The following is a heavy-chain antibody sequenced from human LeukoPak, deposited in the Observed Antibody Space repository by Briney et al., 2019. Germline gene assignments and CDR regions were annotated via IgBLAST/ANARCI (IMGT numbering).Heavy chain of an antibody. Sequence: PGGSLRLSCAASGFTFDDYAMHWVRQAPGKGLEWVSGISWNSGGIGYADSVKGRFTISRDNAKNSLYLQMNSLRAEDTALYYCAKALGDIVVVVANTPCAFDIWGQGTMVTVSS. V-gene: IGHV3-9*01. CDR1: GFTFDDYA. CDR3: AKALGDIVVVVANTPCAFDI. D-gene: IGHD2-15*01. CDR2: ISWNSGGI. J-gene: IGHJ3*02.